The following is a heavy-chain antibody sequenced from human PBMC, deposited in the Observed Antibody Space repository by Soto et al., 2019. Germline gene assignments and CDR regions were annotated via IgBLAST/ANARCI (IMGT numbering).Heavy chain of an antibody. D-gene: IGHD7-27*01. V-gene: IGHV3-30-3*01. CDR1: GFTFSSYA. CDR3: ASLGNPDY. J-gene: IGHJ4*02. Sequence: QVQLVESGGGVVQPGRSLRLSCAASGFTFSSYAMHWVRQAPGKGLEWVAVISYDGSNKYYADSVKGRFTISRDNSKNTLYLQMNSLRAVDTAVYYCASLGNPDYWGQGTLVTVSS. CDR2: ISYDGSNK.